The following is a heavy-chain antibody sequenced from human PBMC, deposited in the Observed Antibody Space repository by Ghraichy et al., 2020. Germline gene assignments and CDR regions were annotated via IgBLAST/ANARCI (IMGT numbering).Heavy chain of an antibody. V-gene: IGHV4-34*01. CDR2: INHSGST. J-gene: IGHJ4*02. CDR1: GGSFSGYY. Sequence: SQTLSLTCAVYGGSFSGYYWSWIRQPPGKGLEWIGEINHSGSTNYNPSLKSRVTISVDTSKNQFSLKLSSVTAADTAVYYCARFFDYWGQGTLVTVSS. CDR3: ARFFDY.